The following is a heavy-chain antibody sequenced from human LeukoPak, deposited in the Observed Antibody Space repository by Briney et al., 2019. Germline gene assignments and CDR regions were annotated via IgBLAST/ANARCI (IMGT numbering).Heavy chain of an antibody. CDR3: ARHPDNNSGYFDY. D-gene: IGHD3-22*01. J-gene: IGHJ4*02. Sequence: GGSLRLSCAASGFTFSSYSMNWVRQAPGKGLEWVSSISSSSSYIYYADSVKGRFTISRDNAKNSLYLQMNSLRAEDTAVYHCARHPDNNSGYFDYWGQGTLVTVSS. CDR1: GFTFSSYS. V-gene: IGHV3-21*01. CDR2: ISSSSSYI.